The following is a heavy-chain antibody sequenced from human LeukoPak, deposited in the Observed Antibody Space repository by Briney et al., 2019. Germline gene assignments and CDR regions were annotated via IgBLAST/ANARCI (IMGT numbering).Heavy chain of an antibody. V-gene: IGHV4-59*12. Sequence: PSETLSLTCTVSGGSMSNYYWSWIRQSPGKGLEWIGYMYYSGSTYYSPSPKSRVTISLDTSRNQFSLKLNSVTAADTAVYYCAKSNGYGLIDIWGQGTMVTVSS. CDR2: MYYSGST. CDR1: GGSMSNYY. CDR3: AKSNGYGLIDI. J-gene: IGHJ3*02. D-gene: IGHD3-22*01.